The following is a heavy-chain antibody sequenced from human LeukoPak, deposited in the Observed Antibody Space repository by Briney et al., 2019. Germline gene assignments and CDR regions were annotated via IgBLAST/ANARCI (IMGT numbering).Heavy chain of an antibody. CDR1: GFTFSDYY. CDR3: AREGPIAVAANYFDY. J-gene: IGHJ4*02. CDR2: ISSSGSTI. Sequence: PGGSLRLSCAASGFTFSDYYMSWIRQAPGKGLEWVSYISSSGSTIYYADSVKGRFTISRDNAKNSLYLQMNSLRAEDTAVYYCAREGPIAVAANYFDYWGQGTLVTVSS. D-gene: IGHD6-19*01. V-gene: IGHV3-11*04.